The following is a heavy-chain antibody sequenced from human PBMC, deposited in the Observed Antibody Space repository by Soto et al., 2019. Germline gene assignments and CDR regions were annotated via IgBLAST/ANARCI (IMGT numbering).Heavy chain of an antibody. V-gene: IGHV3-53*01. J-gene: IGHJ4*02. Sequence: GSLRLSCAASEFSVSDNDMNWVRQAPGKGLEWVSVIYTGGSTFYGDSVKGRFTILRDISKNTLYLQMNNLRAEDTAVYYCARDHCSNGVCPFDYWGQGTPVTVSS. CDR1: EFSVSDND. CDR3: ARDHCSNGVCPFDY. CDR2: IYTGGST. D-gene: IGHD2-8*01.